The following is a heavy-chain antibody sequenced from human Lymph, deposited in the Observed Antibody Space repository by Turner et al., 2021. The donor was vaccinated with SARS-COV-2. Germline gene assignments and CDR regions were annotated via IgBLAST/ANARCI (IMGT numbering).Heavy chain of an antibody. CDR1: AYTLTEVS. CDR3: ATGPYDFWSGPSPGYYGMDV. J-gene: IGHJ6*02. Sequence: QVQLVQSGAEVKKPGASVKVSCKVSAYTLTEVSMHWVRQAPGKGLEGMGGFDPEDGETIYAQKFQGRVTMTEDTSTDTAYMELSSLRSEDTAVYYCATGPYDFWSGPSPGYYGMDVWGQGTTVTVSS. D-gene: IGHD3-3*01. CDR2: FDPEDGET. V-gene: IGHV1-24*01.